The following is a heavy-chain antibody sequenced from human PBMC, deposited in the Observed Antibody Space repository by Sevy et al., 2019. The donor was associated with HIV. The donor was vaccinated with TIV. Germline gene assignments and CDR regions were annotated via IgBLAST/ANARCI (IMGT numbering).Heavy chain of an antibody. CDR2: ISGSGSFT. CDR1: GFTFSSYA. V-gene: IGHV3-23*01. J-gene: IGHJ4*02. CDR3: AKEGQGEYYDSSGSFDY. Sequence: GGSLRFSCAASGFTFSSYAMSWVRQAPGKGLEWVSSISGSGSFTYYADSVKGHFTISRDNSKNTLYLQMTSLRAEDTAVYYCAKEGQGEYYDSSGSFDYWGQGTLVTVSS. D-gene: IGHD3-22*01.